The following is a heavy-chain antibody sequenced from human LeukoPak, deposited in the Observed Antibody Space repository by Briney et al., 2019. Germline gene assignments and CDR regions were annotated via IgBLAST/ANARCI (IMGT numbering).Heavy chain of an antibody. Sequence: GGSLRLSCAASGFAFNTYSMNWVRQAPGKGLEWVSFIFSSSTYIYYTDSVKGRFTISRDNARNSLYLQTDNLRAEDTGVYYCARDFYDGFALDYWGQGTLVTVSS. J-gene: IGHJ4*02. D-gene: IGHD2/OR15-2a*01. V-gene: IGHV3-21*03. CDR2: IFSSSTYI. CDR3: ARDFYDGFALDY. CDR1: GFAFNTYS.